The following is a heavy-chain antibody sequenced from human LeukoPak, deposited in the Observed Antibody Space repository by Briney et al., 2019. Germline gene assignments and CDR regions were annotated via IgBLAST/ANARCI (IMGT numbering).Heavy chain of an antibody. J-gene: IGHJ4*02. CDR3: VRDRLVGATTPMDY. V-gene: IGHV1-18*01. CDR1: GYTSTNYG. CDR2: ISAYNGNT. Sequence: ASVKVSCTASGYTSTNYGISWVRQAPGQGLEWMGWISAYNGNTNYAQKVQGRVTITTDTSTRTAYMELRSLRSDDTAVYYCVRDRLVGATTPMDYWGQGTLVTVSS. D-gene: IGHD1-26*01.